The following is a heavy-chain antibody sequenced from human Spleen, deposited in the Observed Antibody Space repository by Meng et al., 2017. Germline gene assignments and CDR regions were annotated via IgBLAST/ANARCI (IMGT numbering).Heavy chain of an antibody. V-gene: IGHV4-59*01. Sequence: SETLSLTCTVSGGSISSYYWSWIRQPPGKGLEWIGQIFSSGNTNYNPSLKSRVIISIDTSKNQFSLRLTSVTAADTAVYYCARVITYHGHAFDIWGQGTMVTVSS. CDR2: IFSSGNT. CDR1: GGSISSYY. D-gene: IGHD2-2*01. J-gene: IGHJ3*02. CDR3: ARVITYHGHAFDI.